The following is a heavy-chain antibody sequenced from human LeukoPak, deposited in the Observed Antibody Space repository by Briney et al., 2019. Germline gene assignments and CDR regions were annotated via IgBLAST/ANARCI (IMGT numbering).Heavy chain of an antibody. J-gene: IGHJ6*03. D-gene: IGHD3-22*01. CDR2: IIPIFGTA. V-gene: IGHV1-69*05. Sequence: ASVTVSCKASGGTFSSYTFSWVRQAPGQGLEWMGGIIPIFGTANYAQKFQGRVTITTDDSTSTAYMELSSLRSEDTAVYYCARDDSTYYDSSCYRYYYYMDAWGKGTTDTVSS. CDR3: ARDDSTYYDSSCYRYYYYMDA. CDR1: GGTFSSYT.